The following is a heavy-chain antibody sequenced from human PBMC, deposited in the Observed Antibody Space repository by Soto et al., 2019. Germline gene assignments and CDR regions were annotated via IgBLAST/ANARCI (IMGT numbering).Heavy chain of an antibody. CDR3: AKDPIKDYDFWSGYIPYYP. V-gene: IGHV3-23*01. CDR1: GFTFNRYV. Sequence: EVQLLESGGGLVQPGGSLRLSCAASGFTFNRYVMSWVRQAPGKGLEWVSGISGSGGSTYYADSVKGRFTISRDNSKNTIHQQMNSLRAEDTAVYYCAKDPIKDYDFWSGYIPYYPWCQGTRVTVSS. D-gene: IGHD3-3*01. CDR2: ISGSGGST. J-gene: IGHJ5*02.